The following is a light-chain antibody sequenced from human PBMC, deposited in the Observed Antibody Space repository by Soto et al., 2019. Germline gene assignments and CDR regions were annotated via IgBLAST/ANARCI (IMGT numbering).Light chain of an antibody. V-gene: IGLV2-14*01. J-gene: IGLJ3*02. Sequence: QSALTQPASVAGSPGQASTISCTGTSSDVGGYNYVSWYQQHPGKAPKLMVYDVSNRPPGVSNRFTGSKSGNTASLTSYGLQAEDEADYYCSSYKINNRVFGGGTKLTVL. CDR3: SSYKINNRV. CDR1: SSDVGGYNY. CDR2: DVS.